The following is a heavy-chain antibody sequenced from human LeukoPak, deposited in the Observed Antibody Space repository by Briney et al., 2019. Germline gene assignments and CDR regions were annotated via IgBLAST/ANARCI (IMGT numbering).Heavy chain of an antibody. J-gene: IGHJ4*02. CDR1: GDTFTNHD. Sequence: ASVSVSCKASGDTFTNHDINWVRQASGEGLEWMGWMNPNSGNTGSPQNFQGRVTMTSNTSISTAYMDLSSLRSEDTAVFYCARGLRREQQLLRAFDYWGQGTPVTVSS. D-gene: IGHD6-13*01. V-gene: IGHV1-8*01. CDR2: MNPNSGNT. CDR3: ARGLRREQQLLRAFDY.